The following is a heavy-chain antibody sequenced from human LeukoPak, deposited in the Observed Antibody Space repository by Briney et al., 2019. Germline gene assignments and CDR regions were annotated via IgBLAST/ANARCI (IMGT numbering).Heavy chain of an antibody. CDR3: ARTRIAVAGALGY. J-gene: IGHJ4*02. CDR2: INHIGST. CDR1: GGSFSGYY. V-gene: IGHV4-34*01. D-gene: IGHD6-19*01. Sequence: SETLSLTCAVYGGSFSGYYWSWIRQPPGKGLEWIGEINHIGSTNNNPSLKSRVTISVDTSKNQFSLKLSSVTAADTAVYYCARTRIAVAGALGYWGQGTLVTVSS.